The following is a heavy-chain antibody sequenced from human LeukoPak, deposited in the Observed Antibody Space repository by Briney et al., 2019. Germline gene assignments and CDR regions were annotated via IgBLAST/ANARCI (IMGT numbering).Heavy chain of an antibody. V-gene: IGHV4-34*01. CDR1: GGSFSGYY. J-gene: IGHJ1*01. CDR3: ARISSLDKLGYFQH. D-gene: IGHD2-15*01. CDR2: INHSGST. Sequence: SETLSLTCAVYGGSFSGYYWSWIRQPPGKGLEWIGEINHSGSTNYNPSLKSRVTISVDTSKNQFSLKLSSVTAADTAVYYCARISSLDKLGYFQHWGQGTLVTVSS.